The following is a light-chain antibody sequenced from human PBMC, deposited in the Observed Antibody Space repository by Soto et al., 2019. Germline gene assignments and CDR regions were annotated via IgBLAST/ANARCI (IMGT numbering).Light chain of an antibody. CDR2: DVS. Sequence: QSALTQPASVSGSPGQSITISCTGTSSDVGGYNHVSWYQQHPGKAPKLMIYDVSNRPSGVSNRFSGSKSGNTASLTISGLQAEDEADYYCKSYTSRSTLVFGGGTKVTVL. CDR3: KSYTSRSTLV. J-gene: IGLJ2*01. V-gene: IGLV2-14*01. CDR1: SSDVGGYNH.